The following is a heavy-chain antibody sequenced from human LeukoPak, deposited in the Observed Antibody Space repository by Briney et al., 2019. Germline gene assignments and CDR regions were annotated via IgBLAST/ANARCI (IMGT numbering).Heavy chain of an antibody. Sequence: ASVKVSCKASGYTFTGYYMHWVRQAPGQGLEWMGWINPNSGGTNYAQKFQGRVTMTRDTSASTAYMELSSLRSEDMAVYYCAGGCSGGSCYLDYWGQGTLVTVSS. D-gene: IGHD2-15*01. CDR1: GYTFTGYY. V-gene: IGHV1-2*02. J-gene: IGHJ4*02. CDR3: AGGCSGGSCYLDY. CDR2: INPNSGGT.